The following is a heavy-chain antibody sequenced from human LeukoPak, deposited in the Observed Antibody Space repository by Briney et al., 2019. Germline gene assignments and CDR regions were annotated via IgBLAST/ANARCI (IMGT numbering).Heavy chain of an antibody. Sequence: PGGSLRLSCAASGFTFSSYWMHWVRQAPGKGLVWVSRINSDGSSTSYADSVKGRFTISRDNAKNTLYLQMNSLRAEDTAVYYCARDGRYSSSWYSPPPYYFDYWGQGTLVTVSS. V-gene: IGHV3-74*01. CDR3: ARDGRYSSSWYSPPPYYFDY. J-gene: IGHJ4*02. CDR2: INSDGSST. CDR1: GFTFSSYW. D-gene: IGHD6-13*01.